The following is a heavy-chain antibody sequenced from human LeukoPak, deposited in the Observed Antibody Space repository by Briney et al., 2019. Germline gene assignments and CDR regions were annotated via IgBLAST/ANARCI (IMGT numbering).Heavy chain of an antibody. CDR2: IYYSGST. CDR3: ARQTGSGLFSLP. Sequence: SETLSLTCTVSGGSISSSSYYWGWIRQPPGKGLEWIGSIYYSGSTYYNPSLKSRVTISVDTSKNQFSLKLSSVTAADTAVYYCARQTGSGLFSLPGGQGTLVTVSS. J-gene: IGHJ4*02. CDR1: GGSISSSSYY. D-gene: IGHD3-10*01. V-gene: IGHV4-39*01.